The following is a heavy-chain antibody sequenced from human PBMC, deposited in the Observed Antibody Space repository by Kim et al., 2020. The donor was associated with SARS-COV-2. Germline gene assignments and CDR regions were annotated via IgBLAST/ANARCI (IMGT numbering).Heavy chain of an antibody. D-gene: IGHD2-21*01. Sequence: SETLSLTCAVSDGSISSKWWTCVRQPPGKGLEWIGEIFHSGSTNYNPSLKSRVTMSVDKPKNQFSLKLSSVTAADTAVDYCAGLDSDCGNYFWFCPLGQG. J-gene: IGHJ5*02. CDR1: DGSISSKW. V-gene: IGHV4-4*02. CDR3: AGLDSDCGNYFWFCP. CDR2: IFHSGST.